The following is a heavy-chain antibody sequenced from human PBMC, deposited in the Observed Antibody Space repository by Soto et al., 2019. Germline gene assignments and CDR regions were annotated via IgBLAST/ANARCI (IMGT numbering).Heavy chain of an antibody. Sequence: PSETLSLTCAVYGGSFSGYYWTWIRQPPGTGLEWIGEINHSGSTNYNPSLKSRVTISVDTSKNQFSLKLSSVTAADTAVYYCARSFGVVAAGPFDYWGPGTLVTGSS. V-gene: IGHV4-34*01. D-gene: IGHD2-2*01. CDR1: GGSFSGYY. J-gene: IGHJ4*02. CDR3: ARSFGVVAAGPFDY. CDR2: INHSGST.